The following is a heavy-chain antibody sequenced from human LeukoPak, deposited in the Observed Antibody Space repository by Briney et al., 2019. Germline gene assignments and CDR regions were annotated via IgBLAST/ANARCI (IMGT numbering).Heavy chain of an antibody. CDR3: ARDPALAMVRGVIDY. V-gene: IGHV3-11*01. CDR2: ISSSCSTI. J-gene: IGHJ4*02. D-gene: IGHD3-10*01. Sequence: ISSSCSTIYYADSVKGRFTISRDNAKNSLYLQMNSLRAEDTAVYYCARDPALAMVRGVIDYWGQGTLVTVSS.